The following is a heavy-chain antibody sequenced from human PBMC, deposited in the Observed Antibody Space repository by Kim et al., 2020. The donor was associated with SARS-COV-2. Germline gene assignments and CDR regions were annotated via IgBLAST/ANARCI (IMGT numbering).Heavy chain of an antibody. CDR2: KT. D-gene: IGHD4-4*01. CDR3: ARDMNPTVYDY. Sequence: KTKCSKKFQRQVTNTRDTSANTAYMELSSLPSEDTAVYYCARDMNPTVYDYWGQGTLVTVSS. J-gene: IGHJ4*02. V-gene: IGHV1-3*01.